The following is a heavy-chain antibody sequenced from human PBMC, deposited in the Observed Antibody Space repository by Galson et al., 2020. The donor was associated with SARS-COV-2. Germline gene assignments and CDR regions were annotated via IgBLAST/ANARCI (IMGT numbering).Heavy chain of an antibody. CDR1: GYTFTSYA. Sequence: ASVKVSCKASGYTFTSYAMNWVRQAPGQGLEWMGWINTNTGNPTYAQGFTGRFVFSLDTSVSTAYLQISSLKAEDPAVYYCAREYIVVVPESHPYYYCYGMDVWGQGTTVTVSS. CDR3: AREYIVVVPESHPYYYCYGMDV. J-gene: IGHJ6*02. D-gene: IGHD2-2*01. CDR2: INTNTGNP. V-gene: IGHV7-4-1*02.